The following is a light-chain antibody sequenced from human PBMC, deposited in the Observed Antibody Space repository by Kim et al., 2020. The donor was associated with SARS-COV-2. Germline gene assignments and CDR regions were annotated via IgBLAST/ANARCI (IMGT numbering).Light chain of an antibody. V-gene: IGLV2-8*01. CDR3: SSYAGSNNFV. Sequence: GQSVTIYCNGNRSDVGGYNYVSWYQQHQGKATKLMIYEVSKRPSGGPYRFAGSKSGNTASLTVSGLQAEDEAYYYCSSYAGSNNFVFGTGTKVTVL. CDR1: RSDVGGYNY. J-gene: IGLJ1*01. CDR2: EVS.